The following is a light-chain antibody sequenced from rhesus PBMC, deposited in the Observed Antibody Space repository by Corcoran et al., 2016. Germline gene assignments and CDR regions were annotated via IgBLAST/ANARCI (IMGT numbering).Light chain of an antibody. CDR1: QSISSW. J-gene: IGKJ4*01. Sequence: DIQMTQSPASLSASVGDTVTITCRASQSISSWLDWYQQKPGKAPKLLIYRASRLQSGVPSRLSVSGSGTDFPLTISSLQPEDFATYYCLQYNSSPLTFGGGTKVELK. CDR2: RAS. V-gene: IGKV1-22*01. CDR3: LQYNSSPLT.